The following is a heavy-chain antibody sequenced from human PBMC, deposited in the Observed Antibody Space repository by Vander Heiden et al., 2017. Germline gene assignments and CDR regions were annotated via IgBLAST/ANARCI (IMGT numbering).Heavy chain of an antibody. CDR3: AKDTGESGGWVFDL. V-gene: IGHV3-23*01. D-gene: IGHD6-19*01. CDR1: GFTFSNYA. Sequence: EVQQLVSWGGLVQPGGSLSRSCATSGFTFSNYAMSWVRQAPGKGLEWVSQISGRSSVTYYADSVKGRFTISRDTSKNTLYLKMDSLRAEDTAVYYCAKDTGESGGWVFDLWGQGTLVTVSS. CDR2: ISGRSSVT. J-gene: IGHJ4*02.